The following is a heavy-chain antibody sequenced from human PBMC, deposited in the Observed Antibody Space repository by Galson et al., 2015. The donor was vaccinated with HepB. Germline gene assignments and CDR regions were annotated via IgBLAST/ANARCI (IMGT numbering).Heavy chain of an antibody. Sequence: LRLSCAASGFTFDDYAMHWVRQVPGKGLGWVSGISWNSVSITYADSVKGRFTIPRDNAKNSLYLQMNSLRAEDTALYYCAKDLGTTGTYVGFDYWGQGTLVSVSS. V-gene: IGHV3-9*01. CDR2: ISWNSVSI. CDR3: AKDLGTTGTYVGFDY. J-gene: IGHJ4*02. CDR1: GFTFDDYA. D-gene: IGHD1-1*01.